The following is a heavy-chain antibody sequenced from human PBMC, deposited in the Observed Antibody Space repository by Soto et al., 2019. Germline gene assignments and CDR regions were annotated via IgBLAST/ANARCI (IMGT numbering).Heavy chain of an antibody. Sequence: QVHLVQSGAEVKKPGASVKVSCEASGYIFTDYYIHWVRQAPGQGLEWLGWINCNNGYTNYAQKFQGRVTMTRDTSITTAYMELSSLRPDDTAGYYCARDNDPDQYYHGMDVWGQGTTV. CDR2: INCNNGYT. D-gene: IGHD1-1*01. J-gene: IGHJ6*02. V-gene: IGHV1-2*02. CDR3: ARDNDPDQYYHGMDV. CDR1: GYIFTDYY.